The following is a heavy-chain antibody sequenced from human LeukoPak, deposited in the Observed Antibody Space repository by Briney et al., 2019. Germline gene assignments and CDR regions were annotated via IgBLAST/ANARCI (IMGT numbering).Heavy chain of an antibody. CDR2: INHSGST. CDR3: ARLTDTAMVRWDWFDP. CDR1: GGSISSSNW. Sequence: SETLSLTCAVSGGSISSSNWWSWVRQPPGKGLEWIGEINHSGSTNYNPSLKSRVTISVDTSKNQFSLKLSSVTAADTAVYYCARLTDTAMVRWDWFDPWGQGTLVTVSS. V-gene: IGHV4-4*02. D-gene: IGHD5-18*01. J-gene: IGHJ5*02.